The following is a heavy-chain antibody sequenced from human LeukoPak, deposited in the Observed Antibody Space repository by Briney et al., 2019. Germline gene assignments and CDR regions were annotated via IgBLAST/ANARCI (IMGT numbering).Heavy chain of an antibody. Sequence: SETLSLTCTASGGSINTGGYFWTWIRRHPGKGLEWIGHVYHKRSTCYNPSLKSRVIISIDTSKSQFSLKLSSVTAADTAVYYCARHRGLYGDYYFDYWGQGILVTVS. V-gene: IGHV4-31*03. CDR3: ARHRGLYGDYYFDY. D-gene: IGHD4-17*01. CDR2: VYHKRST. CDR1: GGSINTGGYF. J-gene: IGHJ4*02.